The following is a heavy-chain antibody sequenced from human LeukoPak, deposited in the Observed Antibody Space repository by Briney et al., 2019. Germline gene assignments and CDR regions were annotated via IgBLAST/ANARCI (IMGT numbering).Heavy chain of an antibody. J-gene: IGHJ5*02. Sequence: ASVKVSCKASGYTFTSYGISWVRQAPGQGLEWMGWISAYNGNTNYAQKLQGRVTMTTDTSTSTAYMELRSLRSDDTAVYYCARSPLGRQLLNRNWFDPWGQGTQVTVSS. V-gene: IGHV1-18*01. CDR3: ARSPLGRQLLNRNWFDP. CDR2: ISAYNGNT. D-gene: IGHD2-2*02. CDR1: GYTFTSYG.